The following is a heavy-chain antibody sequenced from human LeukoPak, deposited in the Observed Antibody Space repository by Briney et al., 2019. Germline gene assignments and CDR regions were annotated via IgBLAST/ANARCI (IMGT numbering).Heavy chain of an antibody. CDR2: IWYDGSNK. CDR3: AKRLGDYFDY. D-gene: IGHD3-22*01. CDR1: GFTFSSYG. J-gene: IGHJ4*02. Sequence: GGSLRLSCAASGFTFSSYGMHWVRQAPGKGLEWVAVIWYDGSNKYYVDSVKGRFTISRDNSKNTVYLQMNSLRAEDTAVYYCAKRLGDYFDYWGQGTLVTVSS. V-gene: IGHV3-33*06.